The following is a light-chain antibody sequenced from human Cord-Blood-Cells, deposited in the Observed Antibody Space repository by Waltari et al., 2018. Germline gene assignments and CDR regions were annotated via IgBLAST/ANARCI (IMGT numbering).Light chain of an antibody. CDR3: NSRDSSGNHLV. CDR2: GKN. CDR1: SLRSYY. V-gene: IGLV3-19*01. Sequence: SSELTQDPAVSVSLGQTVRITCQGESLRSYYASWYQQKPGQAPVLVIYGKNNRPAGNPDRFSGSSSGNTASLTITGAQAEDEADYYCNSRDSSGNHLVFGGGTKLTVL. J-gene: IGLJ2*01.